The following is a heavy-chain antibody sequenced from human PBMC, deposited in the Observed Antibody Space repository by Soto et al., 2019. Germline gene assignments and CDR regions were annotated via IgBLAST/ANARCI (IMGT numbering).Heavy chain of an antibody. V-gene: IGHV1-8*01. CDR3: ARLIRTVTTAFISKTPRAYYFDY. CDR2: MNPNSGNT. CDR1: GYTFTSYD. J-gene: IGHJ4*02. D-gene: IGHD4-17*01. Sequence: ASVKVSCKASGYTFTSYDINWVRQATGQGLEWMGWMNPNSGNTGYAQKFQGRVTMTRNTSISTAYMELSSLRSEDTAVYYCARLIRTVTTAFISKTPRAYYFDYWGQGTLVTVSS.